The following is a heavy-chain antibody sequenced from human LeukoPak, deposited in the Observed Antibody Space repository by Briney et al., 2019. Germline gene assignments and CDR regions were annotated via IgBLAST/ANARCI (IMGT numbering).Heavy chain of an antibody. Sequence: SETLSLTCAVYGGSFSGYYWSWIRQPPWKGLEWIGEINHSGSTNYNPSLKSRVTISVDTSKNQSSLKLSSVTAADTAVYYCARAGASAYWGQGTLVTVSS. CDR1: GGSFSGYY. D-gene: IGHD1-26*01. J-gene: IGHJ4*02. CDR2: INHSGST. CDR3: ARAGASAY. V-gene: IGHV4-34*01.